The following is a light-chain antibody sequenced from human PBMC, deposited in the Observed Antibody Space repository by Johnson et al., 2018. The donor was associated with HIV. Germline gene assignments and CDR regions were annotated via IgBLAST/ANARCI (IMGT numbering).Light chain of an antibody. V-gene: IGLV1-51*02. CDR1: SSNIGNNY. J-gene: IGLJ1*01. CDR2: ENN. CDR3: GTWDSSLSAHDV. Sequence: QSVLTQPPSVSAAPGQKVTISCSGSSSNIGNNYVSWYQQLPGTAPKLLIYENNKRPSGIPDRFSASKSGTSATLDITGLQTGDEADYYCGTWDSSLSAHDVFGTGTKITVV.